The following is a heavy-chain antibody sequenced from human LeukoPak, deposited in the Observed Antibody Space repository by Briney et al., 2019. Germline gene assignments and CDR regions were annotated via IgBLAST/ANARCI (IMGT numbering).Heavy chain of an antibody. Sequence: SETLPLTCTVSGGSISSSSYYWGWIRQPPGKGLEWIGSIYYSGSTYYNPSLKSRVTISVDTSKNQFSLKLSSVTAADTAVYYCASKIVAYYDSSGEHYFDYWGQGTLVTVSS. J-gene: IGHJ4*02. CDR3: ASKIVAYYDSSGEHYFDY. CDR1: GGSISSSSYY. D-gene: IGHD3-22*01. V-gene: IGHV4-39*07. CDR2: IYYSGST.